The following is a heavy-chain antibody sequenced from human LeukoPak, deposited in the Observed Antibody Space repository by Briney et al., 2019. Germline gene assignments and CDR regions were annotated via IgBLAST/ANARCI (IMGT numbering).Heavy chain of an antibody. CDR3: AREGGYSYGYPYFDY. J-gene: IGHJ4*02. CDR1: GFTFSSYW. V-gene: IGHV3-7*01. Sequence: PGGSLRLSCAASGFTFSSYWMSWVRQAPGKGLEWVANIKQDGSEKYYVDSVKGRFTISRDNAKNSLYLQMNSLRAEDTAVYYCAREGGYSYGYPYFDYWGQGTLVTVSS. CDR2: IKQDGSEK. D-gene: IGHD5-18*01.